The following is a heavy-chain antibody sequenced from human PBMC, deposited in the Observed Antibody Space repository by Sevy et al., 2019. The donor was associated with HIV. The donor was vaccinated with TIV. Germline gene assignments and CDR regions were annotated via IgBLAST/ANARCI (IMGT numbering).Heavy chain of an antibody. CDR1: GLTFRIYS. D-gene: IGHD3-22*01. Sequence: GGSLRLSCVASGLTFRIYSMNWVRQAPGKGLEWVSSISSSSSYKYYADSLKGRFTISRDNAKNSLYLQMNSLRAEDTAVYYCARESLDSTGYPFDYWGQRTLVTVSS. CDR3: ARESLDSTGYPFDY. CDR2: ISSSSSYK. V-gene: IGHV3-21*01. J-gene: IGHJ4*02.